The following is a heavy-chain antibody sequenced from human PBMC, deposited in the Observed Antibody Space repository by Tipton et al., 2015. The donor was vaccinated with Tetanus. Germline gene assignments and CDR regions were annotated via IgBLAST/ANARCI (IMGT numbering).Heavy chain of an antibody. J-gene: IGHJ5*02. CDR2: MNTNSGNT. CDR3: ARGGRDYGDYAWFDP. CDR1: GYTFTSYD. D-gene: IGHD4-17*01. V-gene: IGHV1-8*01. Sequence: VQLVQSGAEVKKPGASVKVSCKASGYTFTSYDINWVRQATGQVLEWMGWMNTNSGNTGYAQKFQGRVTMTRSTSISTAYMELSSLRSEDTAVYYCARGGRDYGDYAWFDPWGQGTLVTVSS.